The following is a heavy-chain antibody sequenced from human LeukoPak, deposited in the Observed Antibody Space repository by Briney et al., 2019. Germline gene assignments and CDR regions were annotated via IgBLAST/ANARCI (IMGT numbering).Heavy chain of an antibody. CDR2: ISAYNGNT. D-gene: IGHD6-19*01. CDR3: ARKSTPSSGWTPFDY. V-gene: IGHV1-18*01. Sequence: GASVKVSCKASGYTFTSCGISWVRQAPGQGLEWMGWISAYNGNTNYAQKLQGRVTMTTDTSTSTAYMELRSLRSDDTAVYYCARKSTPSSGWTPFDYWGQGTLVTVSS. CDR1: GYTFTSCG. J-gene: IGHJ4*02.